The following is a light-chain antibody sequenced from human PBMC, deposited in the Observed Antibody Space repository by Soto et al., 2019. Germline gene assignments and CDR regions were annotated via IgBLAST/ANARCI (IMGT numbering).Light chain of an antibody. CDR3: QQTNTAPWT. V-gene: IGKV3-11*01. CDR2: DAS. Sequence: EIVLTQSPATLSLSPGERATLSCRASQSVSSYLAWYQQKPGQAPRLLIYDASNRATGIPARFSGSGSGTDFTLTIDSLQPEDFATYFCQQTNTAPWTFGQGTKVDIK. CDR1: QSVSSY. J-gene: IGKJ1*01.